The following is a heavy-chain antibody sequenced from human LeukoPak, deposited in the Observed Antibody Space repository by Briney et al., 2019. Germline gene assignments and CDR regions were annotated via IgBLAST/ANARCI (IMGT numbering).Heavy chain of an antibody. V-gene: IGHV3-21*01. J-gene: IGHJ4*02. D-gene: IGHD3-22*01. CDR2: ISTSSSYI. CDR3: ERVLHKRNYDSSDYYGY. Sequence: GGSLRLSCAASGFTFSSYGMSWVRQAPGKGLEWVSFISTSSSYIYYADSVKGRFTISRDNAKNSLYLQMNSLRAEDTAGYYCERVLHKRNYDSSDYYGYWGQGTLVTVSS. CDR1: GFTFSSYG.